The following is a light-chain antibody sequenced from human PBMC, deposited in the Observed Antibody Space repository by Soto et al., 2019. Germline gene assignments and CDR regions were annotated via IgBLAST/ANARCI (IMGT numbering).Light chain of an antibody. CDR1: QSVSSY. CDR2: DAS. J-gene: IGKJ4*01. V-gene: IGKV3-11*01. Sequence: PGERATLSCRASQSVSSYLAWYQQKPGQAPRLLIYDASNRATGIPARFSGSGSGTDFTLTISSLEPEDFAVYYCQQRSNWPPAFGGGTKVEIK. CDR3: QQRSNWPPA.